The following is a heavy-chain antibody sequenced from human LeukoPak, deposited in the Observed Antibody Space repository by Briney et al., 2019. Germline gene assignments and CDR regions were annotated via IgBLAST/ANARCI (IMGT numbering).Heavy chain of an antibody. D-gene: IGHD2-2*02. Sequence: QTGGSLRLSCAVSGFTLSNSWMHWVRQAPGKGLVWVARTNGDGNDISYADSVKGRFTISRDNSKNTLYLQMNSLRAEDTAVYYCARREVPAAIYYYYGMDVWGQGTTVTVSS. J-gene: IGHJ6*02. CDR2: TNGDGNDI. CDR3: ARREVPAAIYYYYGMDV. V-gene: IGHV3-74*01. CDR1: GFTLSNSW.